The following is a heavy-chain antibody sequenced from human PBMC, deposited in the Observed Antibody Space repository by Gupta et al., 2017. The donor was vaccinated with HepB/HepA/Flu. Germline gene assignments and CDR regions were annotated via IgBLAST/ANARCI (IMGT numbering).Heavy chain of an antibody. V-gene: IGHV3-7*01. CDR2: INTDGSVR. J-gene: IGHJ5*02. CDR1: GFSFSNDW. Sequence: EVQMEESGGGLVQPGGSLRLSCAASGFSFSNDWMNWVRQAPGKGLEWWANINTDGSVRRHVDSVKGRFTISRDNAKNSLYLQMSRLRDEDTAVYYCVRGGTSWGQGTLVTGSS. CDR3: VRGGTS.